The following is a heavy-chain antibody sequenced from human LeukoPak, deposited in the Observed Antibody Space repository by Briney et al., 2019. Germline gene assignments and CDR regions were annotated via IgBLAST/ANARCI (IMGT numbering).Heavy chain of an antibody. V-gene: IGHV3-7*01. CDR2: IKQDGSEK. J-gene: IGHJ4*02. CDR1: GFTFSSYW. CDR3: ARDRITMVPGVIYFDY. Sequence: GGSLRLSCAASGFTFSSYWMSWVRQAPGKGLEWVANIKQDGSEKYYVDSVKGRFTISRDNAKNSLYLQMNSLRAEDTAVYYCARDRITMVPGVIYFDYWGQGTLVTVSS. D-gene: IGHD3-10*01.